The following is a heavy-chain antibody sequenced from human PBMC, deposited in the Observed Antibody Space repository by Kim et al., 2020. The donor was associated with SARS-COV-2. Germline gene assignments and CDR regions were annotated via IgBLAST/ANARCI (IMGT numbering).Heavy chain of an antibody. D-gene: IGHD6-19*01. CDR1: GFPFSSYT. J-gene: IGHJ4*02. Sequence: GGSLRLSCVASGFPFSSYTFSGVRRAPGRGLGWFASIGSAPPNIHYEDSVKGRLTISRDIAKDRLYLKMSNLRAEDTAVYSCARRDGGWFNFWAQGTPVT. CDR3: ARRDGGWFNF. V-gene: IGHV3-48*01. CDR2: IGSAPPNI.